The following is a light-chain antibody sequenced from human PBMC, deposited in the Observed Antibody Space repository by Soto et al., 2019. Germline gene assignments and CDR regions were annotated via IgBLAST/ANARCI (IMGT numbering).Light chain of an antibody. CDR3: QHRNKWPLT. J-gene: IGKJ4*01. CDR1: HSVSSD. V-gene: IGKV3-11*01. CDR2: NAS. Sequence: EIVLTQSPATLSLSPGERATLSCRASHSVSSDLLWYQQKPGQSPRLLISNASNRATGIPARFSGSGSGTDFTLTISSLEPEDFAVYYSQHRNKWPLTFGGGTRVEIK.